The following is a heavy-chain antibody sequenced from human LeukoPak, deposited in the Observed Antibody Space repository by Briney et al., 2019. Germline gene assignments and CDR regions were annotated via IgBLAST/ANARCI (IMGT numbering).Heavy chain of an antibody. CDR3: PGGDGYYDSSGYFAY. D-gene: IGHD3-22*01. J-gene: IGHJ4*02. CDR1: GFTFSSYS. Sequence: GGSLRLSCAASGFTFSSYSMNWVRQAPGKGLEWVSSISSSSSYIYYADSVKGRFTISRDNAKNSLYLQMNSPRAEDTAVYYCPGGDGYYDSSGYFAYWGQGTLVTVSS. CDR2: ISSSSSYI. V-gene: IGHV3-21*01.